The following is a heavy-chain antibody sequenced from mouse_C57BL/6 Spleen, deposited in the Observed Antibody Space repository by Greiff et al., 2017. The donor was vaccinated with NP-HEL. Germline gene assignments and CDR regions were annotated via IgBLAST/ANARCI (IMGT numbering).Heavy chain of an antibody. D-gene: IGHD2-5*01. V-gene: IGHV1-5*01. CDR3: TRGYYSNYVVDY. CDR2: IYPGNSDT. CDR1: GYTFTSYW. Sequence: EVQLQQSGTVLARPGASVKMSCKTSGYTFTSYWMHWVKQRPGQGLEWIGAIYPGNSDTSYNQKFKGKAKLTAVTSASTAYMELSSLTNEDSAVYYCTRGYYSNYVVDYWGQGTTLTVSS. J-gene: IGHJ2*01.